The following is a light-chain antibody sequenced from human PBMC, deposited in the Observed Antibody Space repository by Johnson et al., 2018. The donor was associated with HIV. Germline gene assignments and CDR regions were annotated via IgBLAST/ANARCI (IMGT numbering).Light chain of an antibody. CDR2: ENN. CDR3: GAWDSSLSAYV. V-gene: IGLV1-51*02. J-gene: IGLJ1*01. CDR1: SSNIGNNY. Sequence: QSVLTQPPSVSAAPGQKVTISCSGSSSNIGNNYVSWYQQLPGGAPKLLIYENNMRPSGIPDRFSGSRSGTSATLDITGLQTGDEADYYCGAWDSSLSAYVFATETKVTVL.